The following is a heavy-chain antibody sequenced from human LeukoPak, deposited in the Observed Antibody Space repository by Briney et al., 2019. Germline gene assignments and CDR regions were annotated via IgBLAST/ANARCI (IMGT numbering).Heavy chain of an antibody. D-gene: IGHD5-12*01. CDR3: ARSVVDMPFSY. CDR2: INSDSDYI. Sequence: GGSLRLSCAASGVTFSIYTTNWVRQAPGKGLEWVSSINSDSDYIYYADSVKGRFTISRDNAENSLYLHMNRLRTEDSAMYYCARSVVDMPFSYWGQGTLVTVSS. CDR1: GVTFSIYT. J-gene: IGHJ4*02. V-gene: IGHV3-21*01.